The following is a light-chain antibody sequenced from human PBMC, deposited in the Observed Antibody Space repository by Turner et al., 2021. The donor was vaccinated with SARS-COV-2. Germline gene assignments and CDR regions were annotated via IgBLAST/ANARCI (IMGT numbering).Light chain of an antibody. CDR2: KAS. J-gene: IGKJ2*01. CDR3: QQYNRLYT. V-gene: IGKV1-5*03. CDR1: QSISSW. Sequence: DIQLTQSPSTLSASVGDRVTITCRASQSISSWLAWYQQKPGKAPKLLIYKASSLESGVPSRFSGSGSGTEFTLTISRLQPDDFATYYCQQYNRLYTFGQGTKLEIK.